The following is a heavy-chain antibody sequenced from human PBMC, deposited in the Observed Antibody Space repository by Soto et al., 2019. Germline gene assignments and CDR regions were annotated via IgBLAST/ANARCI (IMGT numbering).Heavy chain of an antibody. D-gene: IGHD4-17*01. CDR3: AKGILLRFDAFDI. CDR2: ISYDGSNK. V-gene: IGHV3-30*18. J-gene: IGHJ3*02. Sequence: GGSLRLSCAASGFTFSSYGMHWVRQAPGKGLEWVAVISYDGSNKYYADSVKGRFTISRDNSKNTLYLQMNSLRAEDTAVYYCAKGILLRFDAFDIWGQGTMVTVSS. CDR1: GFTFSSYG.